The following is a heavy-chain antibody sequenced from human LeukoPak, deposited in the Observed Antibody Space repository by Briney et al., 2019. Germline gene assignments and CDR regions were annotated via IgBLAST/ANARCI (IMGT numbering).Heavy chain of an antibody. V-gene: IGHV3-13*04. D-gene: IGHD3-10*01. CDR2: ICTAGDT. Sequence: GGSLRLSCAASGFTFSSYDMHWVRQVPGEGLEWVSAICTAGDTYYAVSVKGRFAISRENAKDSLYLQMNSLRAGDTAVYYCARGYYYGSGSYWGFDYWGQGTLVTVSS. J-gene: IGHJ4*02. CDR3: ARGYYYGSGSYWGFDY. CDR1: GFTFSSYD.